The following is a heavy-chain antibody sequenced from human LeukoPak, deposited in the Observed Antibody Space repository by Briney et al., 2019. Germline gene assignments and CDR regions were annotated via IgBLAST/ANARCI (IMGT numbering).Heavy chain of an antibody. J-gene: IGHJ4*02. CDR2: INHSGST. Sequence: KASETLSLTCAVYGGSFSGYYWSWIRQPPGKGLEWIGEINHSGSTNYNPSLKSRVTISVDTSKNQFSLKLSSVTAADTAVYYCARHAPLQAYYFDYWGQGTLVTVSS. CDR3: ARHAPLQAYYFDY. D-gene: IGHD4-11*01. CDR1: GGSFSGYY. V-gene: IGHV4-34*01.